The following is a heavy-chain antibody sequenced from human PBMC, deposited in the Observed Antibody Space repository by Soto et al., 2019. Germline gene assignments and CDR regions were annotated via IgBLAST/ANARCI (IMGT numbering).Heavy chain of an antibody. D-gene: IGHD2-2*01. CDR3: VRTSSIGYYGMDV. CDR1: GFTVSSNY. CDR2: IYSGGST. J-gene: IGHJ6*02. V-gene: IGHV3-53*01. Sequence: PGGSLRLSCAASGFTVSSNYMSWVRQAPGKGLEWVSVIYSGGSTYYADSVKGRFTISRDNSKNTLYLQMNSLRAEDTAVYYCVRTSSIGYYGMDVWGQGTTVTVSS.